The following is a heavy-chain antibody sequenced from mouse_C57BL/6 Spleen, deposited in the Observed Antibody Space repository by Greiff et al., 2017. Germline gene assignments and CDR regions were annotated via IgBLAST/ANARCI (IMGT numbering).Heavy chain of an antibody. CDR3: AGYDYGEGFAY. CDR1: GFSLTSYG. CDR2: IWSGGST. J-gene: IGHJ3*01. D-gene: IGHD2-4*01. Sequence: QVQLQQSGPGLVQPSQSLSITCTASGFSLTSYGVHWVRQTPGKGLEWLGVIWSGGSTDYNAAFISRLSISKDNSKSQVFFKMNSLQADDAAIYYCAGYDYGEGFAYWGQGTLVTVSA. V-gene: IGHV2-2*01.